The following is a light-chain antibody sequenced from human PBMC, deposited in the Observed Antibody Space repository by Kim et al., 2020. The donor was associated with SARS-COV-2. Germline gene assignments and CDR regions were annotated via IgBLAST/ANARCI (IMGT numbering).Light chain of an antibody. V-gene: IGLV3-19*01. CDR2: GKD. CDR3: ASRDSSGNLFV. Sequence: SSELTQDPSVSVALGQTVWISCQGDSLRTYFAYWYQQKPGQAPKLVIYGKDKRPPGIPARFSGSGSGNTASLTITGPQAEDEADYYCASRDSSGNLFVFGSGTKVTVL. J-gene: IGLJ1*01. CDR1: SLRTYF.